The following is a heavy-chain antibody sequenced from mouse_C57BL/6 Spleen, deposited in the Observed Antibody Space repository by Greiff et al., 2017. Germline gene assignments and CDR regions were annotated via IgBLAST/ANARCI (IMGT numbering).Heavy chain of an antibody. CDR3: ARGRGSSLYYAMDD. CDR2: INPNNGGT. CDR1: GYTFTDYN. J-gene: IGHJ4*01. D-gene: IGHD1-1*01. Sequence: VQLQQSGPELVKPGASVKIPCKASGYTFTDYNMDWVKQSHGKSLEWIGDINPNNGGTIYNQKFKGKATLTVDKSSSTAYMELRSLTSEDTAVYYCARGRGSSLYYAMDDWGQGTSVTVAS. V-gene: IGHV1-18*01.